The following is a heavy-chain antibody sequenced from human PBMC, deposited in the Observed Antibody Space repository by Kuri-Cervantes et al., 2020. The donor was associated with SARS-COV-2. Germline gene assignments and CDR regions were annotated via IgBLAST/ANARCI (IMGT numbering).Heavy chain of an antibody. V-gene: IGHV3-23*01. J-gene: IGHJ4*02. D-gene: IGHD4-23*01. CDR3: ARGDDYGGNYPDY. CDR1: GFTFSSYA. CDR2: ISGSGGST. Sequence: GESLKISCAASGFTFSSYAMSWVRQAPGKGLEWVSAISGSGGSTYYADSVKGRFTISRDNAKNSLYLQMNSLRAEDTAVYYCARGDDYGGNYPDYWGQGTLVTVSS.